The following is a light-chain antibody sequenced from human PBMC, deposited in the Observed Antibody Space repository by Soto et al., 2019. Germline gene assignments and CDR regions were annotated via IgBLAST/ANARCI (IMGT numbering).Light chain of an antibody. CDR3: QKYNSAPQT. J-gene: IGKJ1*01. CDR2: AAS. Sequence: DIQMTQSPSSLSASVGDIVTITFRASQGISNYLAWYQQKPGKVPKLLIYAASTLQSGVPSRFSGSGSGTDFTLAISSLQPEDVATYYCQKYNSAPQTFGQGTKVDIK. CDR1: QGISNY. V-gene: IGKV1-27*01.